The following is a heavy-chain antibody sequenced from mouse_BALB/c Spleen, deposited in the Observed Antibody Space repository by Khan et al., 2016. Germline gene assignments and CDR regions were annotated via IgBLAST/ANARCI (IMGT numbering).Heavy chain of an antibody. D-gene: IGHD2-1*01. CDR3: ARSGGNYYAMDY. Sequence: VQLQESGPDLVKPSQSLSLTCTVTGYSITSGYSWHGIRQFPGNKLEWMGYIHYSGSTNYNPSLKSRLSITRDTSKNQFFLQLNSVTTEDTATYYCARSGGNYYAMDYWGQGTSVTVSS. J-gene: IGHJ4*01. V-gene: IGHV3-1*02. CDR1: GYSITSGYS. CDR2: IHYSGST.